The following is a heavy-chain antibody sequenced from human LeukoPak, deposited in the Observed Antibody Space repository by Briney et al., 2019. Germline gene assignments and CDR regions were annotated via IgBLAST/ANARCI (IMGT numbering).Heavy chain of an antibody. Sequence: GGSLRLFCAASGFSFSIFEMNWVRQAPGKGLEWVSHISSSGTTIYYADSVKGRFTISRDNSKNTLYLQMNSLRAEDTAIYYCAKDVDYGDYVVYWGQGTLVTVSS. V-gene: IGHV3-23*01. J-gene: IGHJ4*02. D-gene: IGHD4-17*01. CDR1: GFSFSIFE. CDR2: ISSSGTTI. CDR3: AKDVDYGDYVVY.